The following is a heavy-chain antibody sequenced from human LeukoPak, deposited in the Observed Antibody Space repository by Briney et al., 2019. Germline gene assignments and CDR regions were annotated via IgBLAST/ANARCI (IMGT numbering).Heavy chain of an antibody. J-gene: IGHJ6*03. D-gene: IGHD2-21*02. CDR2: IIPIFGTA. CDR1: GGTFSSYA. V-gene: IGHV1-69*05. CDR3: ARAAYCGGDCYSPYYYYMDV. Sequence: ASVKVSCKASGGTFSSYAISWVRQAPGQGLEWMGGIIPIFGTANDAQKFQGRVTITTDESTSTAYMELSSLRSEDTAVYYCARAAYCGGDCYSPYYYYMDVWGKGTTVTVSS.